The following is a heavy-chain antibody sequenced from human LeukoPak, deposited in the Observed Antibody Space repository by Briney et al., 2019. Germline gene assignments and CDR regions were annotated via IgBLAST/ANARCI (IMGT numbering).Heavy chain of an antibody. CDR2: ISYDGSNK. CDR1: GFTFSSYW. CDR3: ARYDFWSGSDDAFDI. D-gene: IGHD3-3*01. V-gene: IGHV3-30*03. Sequence: GGSLRLSCAASGFTFSSYWMHWVRQAPGKGLEWVAVISYDGSNKYYADSVKGRFTISRDNSKNTLYLQMNSLRAEDTAVYYCARYDFWSGSDDAFDIWGQGTMVTVSS. J-gene: IGHJ3*02.